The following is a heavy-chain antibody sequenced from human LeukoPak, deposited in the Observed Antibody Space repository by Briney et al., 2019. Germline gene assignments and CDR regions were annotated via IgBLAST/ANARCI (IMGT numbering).Heavy chain of an antibody. V-gene: IGHV4-34*01. D-gene: IGHD1-1*01. CDR1: GGSFSGYY. J-gene: IGHJ4*02. CDR3: ASRAYNWNRFPYDY. CDR2: INHSGST. Sequence: SETLSLTCAVYGGSFSGYYWSWIRQPPGKGLEWIGEINHSGSTNYNPSLKSRVTISVDTSKNQFSLKLSSVTAADTAVYYCASRAYNWNRFPYDYWGQGTLVTVSS.